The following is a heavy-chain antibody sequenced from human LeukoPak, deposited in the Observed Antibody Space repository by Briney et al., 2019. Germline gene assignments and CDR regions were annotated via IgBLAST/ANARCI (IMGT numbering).Heavy chain of an antibody. CDR2: IYSGGST. D-gene: IGHD3-3*01. CDR1: GFTVSSNY. Sequence: GGSLRLSCAASGFTVSSNYMSWVRQAPGKGLEWVSVIYSGGSTYYADSVKGRFTISRDNSKNTLYLQMNSLRAEDTAVYYCARAEGDFWSDFDIWGQGTMVNVSS. CDR3: ARAEGDFWSDFDI. V-gene: IGHV3-66*02. J-gene: IGHJ3*02.